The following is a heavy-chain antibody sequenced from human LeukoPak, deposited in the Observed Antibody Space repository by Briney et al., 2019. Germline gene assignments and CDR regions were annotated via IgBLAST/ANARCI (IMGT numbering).Heavy chain of an antibody. CDR2: IYTSGST. V-gene: IGHV4-61*09. J-gene: IGHJ6*03. D-gene: IGHD3-16*02. Sequence: PSQTLSLTCTVSGGSISSGSYYWSWIRQPAGKGLERIGQIYTSGSTNYNPSLKSRVTISVDTSKNQFSLKLSSVTAADTAVYYCARVGGVRGVIHYYYMDVWGKGTTVTISS. CDR3: ARVGGVRGVIHYYYMDV. CDR1: GGSISSGSYY.